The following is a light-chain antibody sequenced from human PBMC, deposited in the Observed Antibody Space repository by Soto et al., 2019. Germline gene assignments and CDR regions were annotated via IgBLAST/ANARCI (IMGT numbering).Light chain of an antibody. CDR3: QVWDSSSDHPNV. CDR2: DDS. CDR1: NIGSKS. V-gene: IGLV3-21*02. Sequence: SYELTQPPSVSVAPGQTARITCGGNNIGSKSVHWYQQKPGKAPFLVVYDDSDRLSGSPGRFSGSNSGNTAALTISRVEAEDEADDYCQVWDSSSDHPNVFGTGTNLSVL. J-gene: IGLJ1*01.